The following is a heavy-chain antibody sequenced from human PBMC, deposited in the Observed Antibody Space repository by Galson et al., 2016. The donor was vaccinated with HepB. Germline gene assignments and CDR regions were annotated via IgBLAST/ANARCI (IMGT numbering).Heavy chain of an antibody. CDR3: ARNVDQRLVGSYDY. Sequence: SVKVSCKASGYTFASYAITWARQAPGQGLEWMGWISADNGNTHYAQRLQGRVTMTTDTSTTTAYMELGSLRSDDTAVYYCARNVDQRLVGSYDYWGQGTLVTVSS. J-gene: IGHJ4*02. D-gene: IGHD6-25*01. CDR1: GYTFASYA. CDR2: ISADNGNT. V-gene: IGHV1-18*04.